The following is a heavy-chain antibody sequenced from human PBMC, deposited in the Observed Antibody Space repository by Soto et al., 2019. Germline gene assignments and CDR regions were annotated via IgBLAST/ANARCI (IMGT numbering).Heavy chain of an antibody. CDR1: GYTFTSYG. CDR2: ISAYNGNT. Sequence: ASVKVSCKASGYTFTSYGISWVRQAPGQGLEWMGWISAYNGNTNYAQKLQGRVTMTTDTSTSTAYMELRSLRSDDTAVYYCARGHLEWSGHDSYYFDYWGQGTLVTVSS. CDR3: ARGHLEWSGHDSYYFDY. D-gene: IGHD3-3*01. V-gene: IGHV1-18*01. J-gene: IGHJ4*02.